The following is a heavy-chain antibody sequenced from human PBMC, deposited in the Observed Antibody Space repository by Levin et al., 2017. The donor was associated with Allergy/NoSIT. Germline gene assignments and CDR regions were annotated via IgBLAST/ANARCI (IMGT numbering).Heavy chain of an antibody. Sequence: SETLSLTCIVSGDSVSSGSYYWSWIRQPPGKGLEWIGYIYYSGSTNYNASLKSRVTISRDTSKNQFSLKLSSLTAADTAVYYCARTIRHCGSTTGYADYFDPWGQGTLVTVSS. CDR2: IYYSGST. CDR1: GDSVSSGSYY. J-gene: IGHJ5*02. D-gene: IGHD2-2*01. V-gene: IGHV4-61*01. CDR3: ARTIRHCGSTTGYADYFDP.